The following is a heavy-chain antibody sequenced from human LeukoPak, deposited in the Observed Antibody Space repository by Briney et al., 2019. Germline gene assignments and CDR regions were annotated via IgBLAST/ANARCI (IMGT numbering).Heavy chain of an antibody. CDR1: GFTFRSYG. Sequence: GGSLRLSCAASGFTFRSYGMHWVRQAPGKGLEWVTFIRYDGSKKDYADSVKGRFTISRDNSKNTLYLQMNSLRAEDTAVYYCARGIPFDYWGQGTLVTVSS. CDR2: IRYDGSKK. V-gene: IGHV3-30*02. CDR3: ARGIPFDY. J-gene: IGHJ4*02.